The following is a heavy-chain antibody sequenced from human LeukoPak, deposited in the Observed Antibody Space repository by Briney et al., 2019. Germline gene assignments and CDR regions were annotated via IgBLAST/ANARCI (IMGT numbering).Heavy chain of an antibody. CDR3: GRQRHLEVPDY. CDR2: ISYSGNI. D-gene: IGHD3-3*01. CDR1: GGSISSNTYY. Sequence: SETLSLTCTVSGGSISSNTYYWIWIRQPPGKGLEWIGSISYSGNIYYNPSLKGRVTISVDTSKNQFSLKLSSVTAADTAVNYCGRQRHLEVPDYWGQGTLVTVSS. J-gene: IGHJ4*02. V-gene: IGHV4-39*01.